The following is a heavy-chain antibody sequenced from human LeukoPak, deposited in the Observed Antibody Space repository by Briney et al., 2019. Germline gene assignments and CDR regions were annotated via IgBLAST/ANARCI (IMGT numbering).Heavy chain of an antibody. CDR1: GSIPFNSYS. V-gene: IGHV3-23*01. Sequence: GGSLRLSCAASGSIPFNSYSMSCVRQAPGEGLEWVSAITSSGETTYYADSVKGRFTISRDNSKNMVYLQLNSLRAEDAATYYCAKMQGYFDYWGQGSLVTVSS. CDR2: ITSSGETT. CDR3: AKMQGYFDY. J-gene: IGHJ4*02.